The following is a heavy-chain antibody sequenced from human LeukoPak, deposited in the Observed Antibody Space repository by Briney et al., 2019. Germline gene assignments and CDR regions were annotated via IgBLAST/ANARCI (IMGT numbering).Heavy chain of an antibody. CDR3: AACIAASGYAFDV. J-gene: IGHJ3*01. D-gene: IGHD6-13*01. CDR2: VSAYAGDT. Sequence: VASVKVSCKASGLTFISLTVSWVRQAPGQGLEWLGWVSAYAGDTQYAQTLQGRVSMTTNTPTSTAYMELKSLRSDDTAIYYCAACIAASGYAFDVWGQGTIMTVSS. CDR1: GLTFISLT. V-gene: IGHV1-18*01.